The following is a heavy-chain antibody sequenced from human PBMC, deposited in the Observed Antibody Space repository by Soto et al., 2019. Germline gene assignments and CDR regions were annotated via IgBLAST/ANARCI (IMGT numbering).Heavy chain of an antibody. J-gene: IGHJ6*03. CDR2: ISVYNGNT. Sequence: QVQLVQSGAEVKKPGASVKVSCKASGYTFSTYGISWVRQAPGQGLEWMGWISVYNGNTKYAQKLQGRVTMTADTSTSTAYMELRSLRSDDTAVYYCARSPNYSYYVDVWGKGTTVTVSS. V-gene: IGHV1-18*01. CDR3: ARSPNYSYYVDV. CDR1: GYTFSTYG.